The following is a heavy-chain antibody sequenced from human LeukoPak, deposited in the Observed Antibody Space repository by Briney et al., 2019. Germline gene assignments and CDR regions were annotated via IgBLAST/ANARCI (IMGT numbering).Heavy chain of an antibody. CDR2: INHSGST. D-gene: IGHD2-15*01. CDR3: ASLLCSGGSCYSVFDY. V-gene: IGHV4-34*01. J-gene: IGHJ4*02. Sequence: PSETLSLTCAVYGGSFGGYYWSWIRQPPGKGLEWIGEINHSGSTNYNPSLKSRVTISVDTSKNQFSLKLSSVTAADTAVYYCASLLCSGGSCYSVFDYWGQGTLVTVSS. CDR1: GGSFGGYY.